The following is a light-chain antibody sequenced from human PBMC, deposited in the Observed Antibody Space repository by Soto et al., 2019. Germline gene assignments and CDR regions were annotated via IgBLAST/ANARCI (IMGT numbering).Light chain of an antibody. J-gene: IGKJ5*01. V-gene: IGKV3-11*01. CDR1: QSVGIY. Sequence: EIVLTQSPATLSLSPGESATLYCRASQSVGIYLAWYQHKPGQAPRLLIYDASNTATDIPARFSGSGSGTDFTLTISSLEPEDFAVYYCQQRSDWPRTFGQGTRLEIK. CDR2: DAS. CDR3: QQRSDWPRT.